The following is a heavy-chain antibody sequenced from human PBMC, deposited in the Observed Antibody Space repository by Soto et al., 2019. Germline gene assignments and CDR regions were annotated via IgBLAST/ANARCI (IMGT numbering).Heavy chain of an antibody. CDR3: ASRGYSYGFSLGMDV. CDR2: IYYSGST. Sequence: QVQLQESGPGLVKPSQTLSLTCTVSGGSISSGGYYWSWIRQHPGKGLEWIGYIYYSGSTYYNPSLKSRVTIAVDTSKNQFSLKLSSVTAADTAVYYCASRGYSYGFSLGMDVWGQGTTVTVSS. CDR1: GGSISSGGYY. J-gene: IGHJ6*02. V-gene: IGHV4-31*03. D-gene: IGHD5-18*01.